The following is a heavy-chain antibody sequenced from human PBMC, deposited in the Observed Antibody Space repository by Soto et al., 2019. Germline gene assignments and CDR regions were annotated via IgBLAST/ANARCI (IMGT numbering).Heavy chain of an antibody. CDR1: GASISSYY. Sequence: QVQLQESGPGLVKPSETLSLTCTVSGASISSYYWNWIRQSPGKGLEWIGNMYYSGTTKYNPSLKSRVIISVDTSKNQFSLKLSSVTAADTAIYYCAAGNDYWGQGTLVTVSS. J-gene: IGHJ4*02. CDR3: AAGNDY. D-gene: IGHD6-13*01. V-gene: IGHV4-59*01. CDR2: MYYSGTT.